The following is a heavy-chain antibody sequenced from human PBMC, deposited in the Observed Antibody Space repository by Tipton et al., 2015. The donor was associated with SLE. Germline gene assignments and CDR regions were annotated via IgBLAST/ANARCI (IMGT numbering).Heavy chain of an antibody. CDR3: ARDSDDILTGYYHFDY. D-gene: IGHD3-9*01. J-gene: IGHJ4*02. CDR1: GFTFIKYG. V-gene: IGHV3-30*03. Sequence: SLRLSCSASGFTFIKYGMHWVRQAPGKGLEWVSVISNDGSDEYYADSVKGRFTISRDNSNNTLYLLLNSLRAEDTAVYYCARDSDDILTGYYHFDYWGQGTLVTVSS. CDR2: ISNDGSDE.